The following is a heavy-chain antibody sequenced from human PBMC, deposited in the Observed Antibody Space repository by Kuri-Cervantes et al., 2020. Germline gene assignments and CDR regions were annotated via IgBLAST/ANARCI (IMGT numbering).Heavy chain of an antibody. D-gene: IGHD3-3*01. CDR1: GFTFSSYA. J-gene: IGHJ6*02. V-gene: IGHV3-30-3*01. CDR3: ARVVGLVLEWLSAMDV. CDR2: ISYDGSNK. Sequence: GESLKISCSASGFTFSSYAMHWVRQAPGKGLEWVAVISYDGSNKYYADSVKGRFNISRDNSQNTLYLKINSLRAEDAAVYYCARVVGLVLEWLSAMDVWGQGTTVTVSS.